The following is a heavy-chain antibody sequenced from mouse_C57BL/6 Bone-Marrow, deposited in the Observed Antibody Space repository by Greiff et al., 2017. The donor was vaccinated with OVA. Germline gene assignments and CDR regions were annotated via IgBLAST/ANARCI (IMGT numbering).Heavy chain of an antibody. V-gene: IGHV12-3*01. Sequence: QVQLKESGPGLVKPSQSLFLTCSITGFPITSGYYWIWIRQSPGKPLEWMGYITHSGETFYNPSLQSPISITRETSKNQFFLQLNSVTTEDTAMYDCAGDSTDYDEEGVAYWGQGTLVTVSA. D-gene: IGHD2-4*01. CDR1: GFPITSGYY. CDR2: ITHSGET. CDR3: AGDSTDYDEEGVAY. J-gene: IGHJ3*01.